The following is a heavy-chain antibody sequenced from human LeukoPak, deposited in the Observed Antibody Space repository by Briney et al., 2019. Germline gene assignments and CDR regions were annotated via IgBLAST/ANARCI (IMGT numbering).Heavy chain of an antibody. Sequence: SETLSLTCTVSGGSISSYYWSWIRQPPGKGLEWIGYIYYSGSTNYNPSLKRRVTISVDTSKNQFSLKLCSATAADTAVCYCARSRRQTYSSSVQYDYWGQGTLVTVSS. CDR3: ARSRRQTYSSSVQYDY. J-gene: IGHJ4*02. CDR2: IYYSGST. V-gene: IGHV4-59*01. CDR1: GGSISSYY. D-gene: IGHD2-2*01.